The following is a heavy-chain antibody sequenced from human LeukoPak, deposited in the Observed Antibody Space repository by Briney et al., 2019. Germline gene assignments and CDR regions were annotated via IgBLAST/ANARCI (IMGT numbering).Heavy chain of an antibody. V-gene: IGHV4-38-2*02. J-gene: IGHJ4*02. CDR2: IYPSGST. Sequence: SETLSLTCTVSGYSISSGYYWGWIRQPPGKRLEWIGSIYPSGSTFYNPSLKSRVTISVDTSKNQFSLKLSSVTAADTAVYYCARRVAYTSGHDYWGQGTLVTVSS. CDR3: ARRVAYTSGHDY. D-gene: IGHD6-19*01. CDR1: GYSISSGYY.